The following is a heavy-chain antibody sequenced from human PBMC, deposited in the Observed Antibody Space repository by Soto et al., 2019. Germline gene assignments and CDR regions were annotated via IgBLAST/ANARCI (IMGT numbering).Heavy chain of an antibody. J-gene: IGHJ3*02. Sequence: QVQLQESGPGLVKPSENLSLTCTVSGGSVSSYYWSWIRQPPGKGLDWIGYNYYSGSTNYNPSHKSRVTISLDTSKNQFSLKLSSVTAADTAVYYCARRYSWAFDIWGQGTMVTVSS. CDR1: GGSVSSYY. D-gene: IGHD4-4*01. V-gene: IGHV4-59*08. CDR2: NYYSGST. CDR3: ARRYSWAFDI.